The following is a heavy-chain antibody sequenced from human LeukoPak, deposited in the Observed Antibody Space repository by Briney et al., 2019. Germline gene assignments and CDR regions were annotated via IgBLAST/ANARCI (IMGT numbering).Heavy chain of an antibody. Sequence: GGSLRLSCAASGFTFSDYYMSWIRQAPGKGLEWVSYISSSSSYTNYADSVKGRFTISRDNAKNSLYLQMNSLRAEDTAVYYCARDGKLRYFDWFPEGMNVWGQGTTVTVSS. V-gene: IGHV3-11*05. J-gene: IGHJ6*02. D-gene: IGHD3-9*01. CDR3: ARDGKLRYFDWFPEGMNV. CDR2: ISSSSSYT. CDR1: GFTFSDYY.